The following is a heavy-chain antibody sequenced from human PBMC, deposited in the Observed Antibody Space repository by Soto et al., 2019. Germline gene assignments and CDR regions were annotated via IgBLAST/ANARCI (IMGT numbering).Heavy chain of an antibody. Sequence: QVQLQESGPGLLRPSQTLSLTCTVSGDSIDSGDHSWSWIRHAPGKGLEWIGYIYYTGSTYSSPSLRDRVSISVDTSKNRFSLNLASVSAADTAVYYWARGWGSLVRGILEPWCQGTLVTVSS. V-gene: IGHV4-30-4*01. D-gene: IGHD3-10*01. CDR2: IYYTGST. CDR3: ARGWGSLVRGILEP. CDR1: GDSIDSGDHS. J-gene: IGHJ5*02.